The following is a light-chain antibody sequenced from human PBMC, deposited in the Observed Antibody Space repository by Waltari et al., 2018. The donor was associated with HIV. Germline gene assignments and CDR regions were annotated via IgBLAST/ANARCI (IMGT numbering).Light chain of an antibody. CDR3: ASWDDNLGHWV. Sequence: QSVLTQPPSASRTPGQRVLMSCSGNKSNVGHNFVSCFQQVPGGAPKLVIYRNDRRPSGVPDRFSGAKSGSSASLAISGLQSDDEADYFCASWDDNLGHWVFGVGTKLTV. V-gene: IGLV1-44*01. CDR2: RND. J-gene: IGLJ3*02. CDR1: KSNVGHNF.